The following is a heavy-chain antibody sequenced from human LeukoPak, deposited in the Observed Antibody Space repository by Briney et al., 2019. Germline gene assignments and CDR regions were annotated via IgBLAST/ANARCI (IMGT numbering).Heavy chain of an antibody. CDR2: INPSGGST. CDR1: GYTFTNYF. D-gene: IGHD1-1*01. J-gene: IGHJ5*02. CDR3: ARGDGEVATGTENWFDP. Sequence: ASVKVSCKASGYTFTNYFMHWVRQAPGQGLEWVGVINPSGGSTSYVQNFQGRVTMTRDMSTSTVYMELSSLRSEDTAVYYCARGDGEVATGTENWFDPWGQGTLVTVSS. V-gene: IGHV1-46*01.